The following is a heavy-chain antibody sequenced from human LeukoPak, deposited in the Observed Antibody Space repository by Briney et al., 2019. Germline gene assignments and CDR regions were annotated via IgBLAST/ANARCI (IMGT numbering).Heavy chain of an antibody. CDR3: ARGPTRANSSDY. V-gene: IGHV3-7*01. J-gene: IGHJ4*02. CDR2: IKQDGSEK. Sequence: GGSLRLSCEASGFIFSNAWMNWVRQVPGKGLEWVAKIKQDGSEKYYVESVKGRFTLSRDNAKNSLYLQMNSLRAEDTAVYYCARGPTRANSSDYWGQGTLVTVSS. D-gene: IGHD2/OR15-2a*01. CDR1: GFIFSNAW.